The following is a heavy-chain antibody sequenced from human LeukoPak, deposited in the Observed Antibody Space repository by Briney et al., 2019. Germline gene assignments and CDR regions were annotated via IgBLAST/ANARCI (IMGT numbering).Heavy chain of an antibody. V-gene: IGHV3-48*01. CDR1: GFTFSIYN. D-gene: IGHD3-10*01. CDR3: ARDSLTMVRGVIINYYYYMDV. CDR2: ISSSSSTI. J-gene: IGHJ6*03. Sequence: GGSLRLSCAPSGFTFSIYNMNWVRQAPGKGLEWVSYISSSSSTIKYADSVKGRFTISRDNAKSSLYLQMNSLRAEDTAVYYCARDSLTMVRGVIINYYYYMDVWGKGTTVTVSS.